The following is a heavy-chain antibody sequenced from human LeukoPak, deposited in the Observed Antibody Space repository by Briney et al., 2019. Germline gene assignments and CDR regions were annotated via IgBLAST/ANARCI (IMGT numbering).Heavy chain of an antibody. D-gene: IGHD2-21*01. CDR1: GFTFTSYV. CDR2: ISGREGRP. Sequence: AASGFTFTSYVVPGLRQPPARGGEWVEWISGREGRPYYPHSVKGRFTISRDHSTNTVYLQMNGRRGDDTAVYYGAKLSLSFLSGSCGVEGYYMDVWGKGTTVTVSS. CDR3: AKLSLSFLSGSCGVEGYYMDV. J-gene: IGHJ6*03. V-gene: IGHV3-23*01.